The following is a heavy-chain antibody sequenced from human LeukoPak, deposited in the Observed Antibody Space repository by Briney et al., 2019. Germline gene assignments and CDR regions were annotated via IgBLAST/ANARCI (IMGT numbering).Heavy chain of an antibody. V-gene: IGHV3-11*01. CDR1: GFTFSDYY. CDR2: ISSSSNNI. Sequence: GGSLRLSCAASGFTFSDYYMTWIRQAPGKGLEWVSYISSSSNNIHYANSVRGRFTNSRDNAKNSVYLQMNSLRAEDTAIYYCARAAGWFDPWGQGTLVTVSS. J-gene: IGHJ5*02. CDR3: ARAAGWFDP.